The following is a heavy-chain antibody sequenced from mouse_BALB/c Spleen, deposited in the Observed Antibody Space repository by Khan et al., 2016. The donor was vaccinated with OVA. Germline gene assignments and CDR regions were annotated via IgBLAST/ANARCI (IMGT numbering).Heavy chain of an antibody. J-gene: IGHJ4*01. Sequence: QVHVKQSGPGLVAPSQSLSITCTVSGFSLTGYGVNWVRQPPGKGLEWLGMIWGDGSTDYNSGLKSRLSISKDNSKSQDFLKMNSLQTDDTASYCCARAYYGNYREAMDYWGQGASVTVSS. D-gene: IGHD2-10*01. CDR2: IWGDGST. CDR1: GFSLTGYG. CDR3: ARAYYGNYREAMDY. V-gene: IGHV2-6-7*01.